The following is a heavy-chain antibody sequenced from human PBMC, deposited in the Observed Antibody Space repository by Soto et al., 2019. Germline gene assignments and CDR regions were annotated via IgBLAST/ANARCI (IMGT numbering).Heavy chain of an antibody. CDR2: IYPGDSDT. D-gene: IGHD3-10*01. J-gene: IGHJ6*02. V-gene: IGHV5-51*01. CDR3: AGGGVRGVITRTRDYYGMDV. CDR1: GYIFTNYW. Sequence: PGESLKISCKASGYIFTNYWIGWVRQMPGKGLEWMGIIYPGDSDTRYSPSFQGQVTISADKSISTAYLQWSSLKASDTAMYYCAGGGVRGVITRTRDYYGMDVWGQGTTVTV.